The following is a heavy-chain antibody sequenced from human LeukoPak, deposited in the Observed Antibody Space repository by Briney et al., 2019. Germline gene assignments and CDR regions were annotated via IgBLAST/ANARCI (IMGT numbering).Heavy chain of an antibody. D-gene: IGHD6-19*01. J-gene: IGHJ5*02. V-gene: IGHV4-34*01. CDR3: ARKRSIAVAGRPPYNWFDP. CDR2: INHSGST. Sequence: SETLSLTCAVYGGSFSGYYWSWIRQPPGKGLEWIGEINHSGSTNYNPSLKSRVTISVDTSKNQFSRKLSSVTAADTAVYYCARKRSIAVAGRPPYNWFDPWGQGTLVTVSS. CDR1: GGSFSGYY.